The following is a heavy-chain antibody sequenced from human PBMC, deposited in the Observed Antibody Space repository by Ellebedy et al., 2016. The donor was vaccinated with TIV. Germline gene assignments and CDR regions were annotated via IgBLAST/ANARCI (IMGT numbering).Heavy chain of an antibody. Sequence: PGGSLRLSCAASGFTFSSNWMHWVRQAPGKGLVWVSRINSGGSSTSYADSVKGRFTISRDNAKNTLYLQMNSLRAEDTAVYYCARDGIVGGPTEYYFDSWGQGTLVTVSS. J-gene: IGHJ4*02. V-gene: IGHV3-74*01. CDR2: INSGGSST. CDR3: ARDGIVGGPTEYYFDS. D-gene: IGHD1-26*01. CDR1: GFTFSSNW.